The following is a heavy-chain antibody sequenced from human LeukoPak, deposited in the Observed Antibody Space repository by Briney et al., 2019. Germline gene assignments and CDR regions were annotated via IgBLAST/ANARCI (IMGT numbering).Heavy chain of an antibody. D-gene: IGHD3-3*01. CDR2: INLSGGST. CDR1: GYSFTSYH. CDR3: ARSITIFGVATLGY. Sequence: ASVKVSCKASGYSFTSYHMHWVRQAPGQGLEWMGIINLSGGSTTYAQKFQGRVTMTRDMLTSTVYMELSSLRSEDTAVYYCARSITIFGVATLGYWGQGTLVTVSS. V-gene: IGHV1-46*01. J-gene: IGHJ4*02.